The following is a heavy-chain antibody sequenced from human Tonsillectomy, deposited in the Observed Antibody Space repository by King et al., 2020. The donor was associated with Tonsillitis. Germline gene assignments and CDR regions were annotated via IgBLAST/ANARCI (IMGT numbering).Heavy chain of an antibody. CDR2: IYTSGST. J-gene: IGHJ4*02. V-gene: IGHV4-61*02. Sequence: QLQESGPGLVKPSQTLSLTCTVSGGSISSGSYCWSWIRQPAGKGLEWIGRIYTSGSTKYNPSLKSRVTISVDTSKNQFSLKLNSVTAADTAVYYCARTGYSSGWPMVYWGQGTLVTVSS. CDR1: GGSISSGSYC. D-gene: IGHD6-19*01. CDR3: ARTGYSSGWPMVY.